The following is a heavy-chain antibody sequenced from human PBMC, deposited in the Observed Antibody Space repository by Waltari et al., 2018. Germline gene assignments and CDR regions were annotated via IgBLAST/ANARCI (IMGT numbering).Heavy chain of an antibody. J-gene: IGHJ4*02. CDR2: MKQDGSEI. CDR1: GFIFSASW. V-gene: IGHV3-7*01. D-gene: IGHD1-26*01. Sequence: EVQLVESGGGLVQPGGSLRLSCAASGFIFSASWMGWVRQAPGKGREGVARMKQDGSEINYVDSVKGRFTISRDNAKNSLYLQMNSLRVEDTAVYYCARVPVSGPDRFDYWGQGTLVTVSS. CDR3: ARVPVSGPDRFDY.